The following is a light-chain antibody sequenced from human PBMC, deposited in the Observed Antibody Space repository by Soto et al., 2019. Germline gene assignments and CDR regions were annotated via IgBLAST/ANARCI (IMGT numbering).Light chain of an antibody. Sequence: QSALTQPPSASGSPGQSVTISCTGTSSDVGGYNYVSWYQQHPGKAPKLMIYEVSKRPSGVPDRFSGSKSGNTASLTVSGLQAEDEADYYCSSYAGSLYVFGTGTQPTVL. CDR1: SSDVGGYNY. CDR3: SSYAGSLYV. V-gene: IGLV2-8*01. J-gene: IGLJ1*01. CDR2: EVS.